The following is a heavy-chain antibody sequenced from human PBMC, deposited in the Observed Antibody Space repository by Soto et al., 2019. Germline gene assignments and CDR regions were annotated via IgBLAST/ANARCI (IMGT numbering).Heavy chain of an antibody. Sequence: QVQLVQSGAEVKQPGASVKVSCKASGYTFTNYGFTWVRQAPGQGLEWLGWISTYNGNTKYAQKVQGRLTMTTDTSTSTANMELTSLISDDTALYYCAMTTVTASYYYMDVWGKGSTVTVSS. D-gene: IGHD4-17*01. CDR1: GYTFTNYG. V-gene: IGHV1-18*01. CDR3: AMTTVTASYYYMDV. J-gene: IGHJ6*03. CDR2: ISTYNGNT.